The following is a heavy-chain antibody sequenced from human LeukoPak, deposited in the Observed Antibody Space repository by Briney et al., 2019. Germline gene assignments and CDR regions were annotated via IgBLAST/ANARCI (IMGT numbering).Heavy chain of an antibody. V-gene: IGHV4-4*07. J-gene: IGHJ4*02. CDR3: ARTYYYGSGREGYYFDY. Sequence: SETLTLTCTASGGFISSYYWSWIRQPAGKGLEWIWRTYTSGSTNYNPSLKSRVTMSVDTSKNQFSLKLSSVTAADTAVYYCARTYYYGSGREGYYFDYWGQGTLVTVSS. CDR1: GGFISSYY. CDR2: TYTSGST. D-gene: IGHD3-10*01.